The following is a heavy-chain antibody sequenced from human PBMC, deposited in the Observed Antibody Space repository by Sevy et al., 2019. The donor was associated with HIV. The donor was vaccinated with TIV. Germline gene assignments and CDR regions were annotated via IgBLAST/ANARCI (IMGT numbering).Heavy chain of an antibody. CDR1: GGSFSGYY. Sequence: SETLSLTCAVYGGSFSGYYWSWIRQPPGKGLEWIGEITHSGGTNYNPSLKSRVTISVDTSKNQFSLRLNAVTAADTAVFYCARQCPGSGCSHAFDIRGQGTMVTVSS. CDR3: ARQCPGSGCSHAFDI. D-gene: IGHD2-15*01. V-gene: IGHV4-34*01. J-gene: IGHJ3*02. CDR2: ITHSGGT.